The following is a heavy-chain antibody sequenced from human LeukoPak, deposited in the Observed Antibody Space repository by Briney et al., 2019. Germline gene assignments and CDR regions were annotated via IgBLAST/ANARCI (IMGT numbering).Heavy chain of an antibody. D-gene: IGHD1-26*01. CDR1: GGTFRMYT. J-gene: IGHJ3*01. Sequence: ASVTLTCKASGGTFRMYTIIWVRHAPGPGLERMGRIVPSVDIENYAPKFQGRVTIIADKSTSTAYMHLSSLRSEDTAVYYCAAIVAAATNDAFDLWGQGTMVTVSS. V-gene: IGHV1-69*02. CDR3: AAIVAAATNDAFDL. CDR2: IVPSVDIE.